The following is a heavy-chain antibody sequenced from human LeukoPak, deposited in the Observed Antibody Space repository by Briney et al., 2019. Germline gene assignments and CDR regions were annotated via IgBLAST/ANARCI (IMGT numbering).Heavy chain of an antibody. V-gene: IGHV3-30*04. CDR1: GFTFSSYA. J-gene: IGHJ6*03. CDR2: ISYDGSNK. CDR3: AKGSGYGHSYYYYMDV. D-gene: IGHD5-12*01. Sequence: PGGSLRLSCAASGFTFSSYAMHWVRQAPGKGLEWVAVISYDGSNKYYADSVKGRFTISRDNSKNTLYLQMNSLRAEDTAVYYCAKGSGYGHSYYYYMDVWGKGTTVTISS.